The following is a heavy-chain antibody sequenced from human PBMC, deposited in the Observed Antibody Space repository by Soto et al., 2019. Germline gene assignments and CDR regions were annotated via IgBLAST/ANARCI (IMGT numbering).Heavy chain of an antibody. CDR1: GFTFSDYV. CDR3: ARDRSTDFGLDV. D-gene: IGHD3-3*01. V-gene: IGHV3-23*01. CDR2: ISDGGERT. J-gene: IGHJ6*02. Sequence: EVQLLESGGDLVQPGGSLRLSCVASGFTFSDYVMSWVRQVPGQGLEWVSSISDGGERTDYRDSVRGGFTISRDNARFTRLLQVNTLRVDDTAIYFCARDRSTDFGLDVWGQGTTVTVSS.